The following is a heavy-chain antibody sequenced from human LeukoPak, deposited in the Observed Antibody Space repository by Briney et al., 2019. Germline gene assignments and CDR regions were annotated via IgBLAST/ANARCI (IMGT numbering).Heavy chain of an antibody. V-gene: IGHV3-30*18. J-gene: IGHJ4*02. D-gene: IGHD5-12*01. CDR3: AKCGYVGYDLFYFDY. CDR1: GFTFTSYV. Sequence: GGSLRLPCAASGFTFTSYVMHWVRQAPGKGLEWVAVTSFDGSNKYYADSVKGRFTISGDSSKNTLFLQMNSLRVEDTAVYYCAKCGYVGYDLFYFDYWGQGTLVTVSS. CDR2: TSFDGSNK.